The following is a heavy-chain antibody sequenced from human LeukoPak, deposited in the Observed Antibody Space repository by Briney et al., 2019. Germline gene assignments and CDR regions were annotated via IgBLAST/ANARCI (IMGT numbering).Heavy chain of an antibody. CDR2: IKDGGIT. V-gene: IGHV4-34*01. CDR1: SGSFSGYY. CDR3: VRGFSGVVGDH. Sequence: KASETLSLTCTVYSGSFSGYYWSWIRLPPGKGLEWIGEIKDGGITNYNPSLRSRVTISKDTSNNQWSLKLHSATAADTAVYYCVRGFSGVVGDHWGQGSLVTVSS. D-gene: IGHD3-10*01. J-gene: IGHJ4*02.